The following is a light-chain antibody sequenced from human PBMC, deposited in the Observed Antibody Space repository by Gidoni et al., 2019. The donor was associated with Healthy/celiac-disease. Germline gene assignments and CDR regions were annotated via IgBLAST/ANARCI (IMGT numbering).Light chain of an antibody. CDR3: QQSYSTPQT. Sequence: DIQMTQSPSSLSASVGDRVTITCRASQSISSYLNWYQQKPGKAPKLLIYAASSLQSGVPSRFSGSGSGTDFTLTISSLQPEDFATYYCQQSYSTPQTFXGXIKVEIK. CDR1: QSISSY. V-gene: IGKV1-39*01. CDR2: AAS. J-gene: IGKJ4*01.